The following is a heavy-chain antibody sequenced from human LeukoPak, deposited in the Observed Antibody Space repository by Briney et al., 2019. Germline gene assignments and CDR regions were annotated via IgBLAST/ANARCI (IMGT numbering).Heavy chain of an antibody. V-gene: IGHV4-38-2*01. CDR2: IYHSGST. CDR1: GYSISSGYY. Sequence: SETLSLTCAVSGYSISSGYYWGWIRQPPGKGLEWIGSIYHSGSTYYNPSLKGRVTISVDTSKNQFSLKLSSVTAADTAVCYCARRVSGYYLYFDYWGQGTLVTVSS. CDR3: ARRVSGYYLYFDY. J-gene: IGHJ4*02. D-gene: IGHD3-22*01.